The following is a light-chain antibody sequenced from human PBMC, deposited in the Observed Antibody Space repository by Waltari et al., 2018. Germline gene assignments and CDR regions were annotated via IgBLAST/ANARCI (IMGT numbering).Light chain of an antibody. CDR3: SSYTSSSTLV. CDR1: SSDVGGYNY. Sequence: QSALTQPASVSGSPGQSITISCTGTSSDVGGYNYVSWYQHHPGKAPKLMIYDVTKRPSGVPNRFSGSKSGNTASLTISGLQAEDEADYYCSSYTSSSTLVFGGGTKLTVL. CDR2: DVT. V-gene: IGLV2-14*03. J-gene: IGLJ2*01.